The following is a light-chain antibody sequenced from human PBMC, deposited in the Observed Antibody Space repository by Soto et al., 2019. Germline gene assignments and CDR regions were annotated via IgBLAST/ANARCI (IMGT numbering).Light chain of an antibody. CDR3: FSFTTTRTHV. J-gene: IGLJ1*01. CDR2: EVN. V-gene: IGLV2-14*01. Sequence: QSVLTQAASLSGSPGQSITISCTGTSSDIGAYDYVSWFQQHPGKAPKLMISEVNNRPSGVSNRFSGSKSGNTAYLTISGLQVEDEAEYFCFSFTTTRTHVFGTGTKVT. CDR1: SSDIGAYDY.